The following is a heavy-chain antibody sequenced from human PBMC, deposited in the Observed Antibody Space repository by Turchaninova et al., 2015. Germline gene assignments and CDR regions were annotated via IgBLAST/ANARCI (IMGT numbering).Heavy chain of an antibody. V-gene: IGHV7-4-1*02. J-gene: IGHJ4*02. D-gene: IGHD2-21*01. Sequence: GASVRVSCKASGYTLTSYGMSWVRQAPGQGLEWMGWINTDTGNPMYAQGFRGRFVFSLDTSVSTAYLQINSLTPEDTALYYCSREPKRLDHWGQGTLVTVSS. CDR1: GYTLTSYG. CDR3: SREPKRLDH. CDR2: INTDTGNP.